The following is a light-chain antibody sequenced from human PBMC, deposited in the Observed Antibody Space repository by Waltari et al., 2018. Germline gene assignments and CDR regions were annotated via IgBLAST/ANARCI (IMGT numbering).Light chain of an antibody. Sequence: AIQMTQSPSSLSASTGDKVTITCRASQGISKSLAWYQQKPGKPPTLLIYDASTLQRGVPSRFSGSGSGTDFTLTISCLQSEDFATFYCQQYYGYPLTFGPGTKVDVK. CDR3: QQYYGYPLT. CDR1: QGISKS. V-gene: IGKV1-8*01. CDR2: DAS. J-gene: IGKJ3*01.